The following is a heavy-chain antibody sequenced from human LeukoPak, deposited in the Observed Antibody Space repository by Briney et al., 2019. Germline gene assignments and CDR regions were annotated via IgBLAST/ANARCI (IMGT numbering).Heavy chain of an antibody. J-gene: IGHJ4*02. CDR1: GFNFSSSQ. D-gene: IGHD3-16*01. CDR3: VRGAWYFQY. Sequence: GGSLRLSCGASGFNFSSSQMTWVRQAPGKGLEWVATVYQDGTEKHFLDSVEGRFTISRDNAKKSVYLQMSSLRPEDTAVYFCVRGAWYFQYWGQGTLVTVSS. V-gene: IGHV3-7*04. CDR2: VYQDGTEK.